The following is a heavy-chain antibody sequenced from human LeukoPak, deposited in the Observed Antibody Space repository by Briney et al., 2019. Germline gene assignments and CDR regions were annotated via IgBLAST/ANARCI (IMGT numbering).Heavy chain of an antibody. CDR2: IIPIFGTA. D-gene: IGHD3-10*01. Sequence: SVKVSCKASGYTFTSYGISWVRQAPGQGLEWMGGIIPIFGTANYAQKFQGRVTITADESTSTAYMELSSLRSEDTAVYYCARERVDYYGSGSYPPNDAFDIWGQGTMVTVSS. V-gene: IGHV1-69*13. CDR1: GYTFTSYG. J-gene: IGHJ3*02. CDR3: ARERVDYYGSGSYPPNDAFDI.